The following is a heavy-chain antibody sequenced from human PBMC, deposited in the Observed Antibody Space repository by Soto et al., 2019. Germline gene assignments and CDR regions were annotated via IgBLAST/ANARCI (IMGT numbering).Heavy chain of an antibody. CDR3: ARLFPHSGSYMDY. CDR1: GGSISSTNYY. D-gene: IGHD1-26*01. CDR2: IYYSGST. Sequence: QLQLQESGPGLVKPSETLSLTCTVSGGSISSTNYYWGWIRQPPGKGLEWIGSIYYSGSTYYNPSLKSRDTISVDTSKNQFSLKLSSVTAADTAMYYCARLFPHSGSYMDYCGQGTLVTVSS. J-gene: IGHJ4*02. V-gene: IGHV4-39*01.